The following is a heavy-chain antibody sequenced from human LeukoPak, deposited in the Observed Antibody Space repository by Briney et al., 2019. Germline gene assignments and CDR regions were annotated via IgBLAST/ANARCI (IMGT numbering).Heavy chain of an antibody. Sequence: GGSLRLSCAASGFSFSSNGMTWVRQAPGKGLEWVSVISGSGINTDYADSMKGRFTISRDNSKNTLYLQMNSLRAEDTAVYYCARRAGGYSHPYDYWGQGTLVTVSS. CDR1: GFSFSSNG. CDR2: ISGSGINT. V-gene: IGHV3-23*01. D-gene: IGHD4-23*01. J-gene: IGHJ4*02. CDR3: ARRAGGYSHPYDY.